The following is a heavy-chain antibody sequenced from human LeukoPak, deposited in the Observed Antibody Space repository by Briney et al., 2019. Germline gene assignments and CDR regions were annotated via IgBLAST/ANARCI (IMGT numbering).Heavy chain of an antibody. J-gene: IGHJ4*02. CDR3: ARLPGSNWGMYYFDY. CDR2: IYYSGST. Sequence: ASETLSLTCTVSGGSISSYYWSWIRQPPGKGLEWIGYIYYSGSTNYNPSLKSRVTISVDTSKNQFSLKLSSVTAADTAVYYCARLPGSNWGMYYFDYWGQGTLVTVSS. CDR1: GGSISSYY. V-gene: IGHV4-59*01. D-gene: IGHD3-16*01.